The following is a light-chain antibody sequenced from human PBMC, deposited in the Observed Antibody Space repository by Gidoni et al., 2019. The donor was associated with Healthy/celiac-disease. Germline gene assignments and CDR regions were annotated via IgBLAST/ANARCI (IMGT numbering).Light chain of an antibody. CDR2: DAS. J-gene: IGKJ2*01. Sequence: DIQMTQSPSTLSASVGDRVTITCRASQSISSWLAWYQQKPGKAPKLLIYDASSLESGVPSRFSGSGSGTEFTLTDSSLQPDDFATYYCQQYNSYPYTFXQXTKLEIK. CDR3: QQYNSYPYT. V-gene: IGKV1-5*01. CDR1: QSISSW.